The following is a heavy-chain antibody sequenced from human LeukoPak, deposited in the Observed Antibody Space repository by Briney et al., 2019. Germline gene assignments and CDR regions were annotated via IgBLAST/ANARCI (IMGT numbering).Heavy chain of an antibody. CDR2: ISHSGSA. J-gene: IGHJ3*01. D-gene: IGHD3-22*01. CDR3: ASPPSYYYETSGYSHDAFDL. Sequence: SETLSLNCTVSGGPLSSNTYYWGWIRQPPGKGLEWIGSISHSGSAYYNPSLKSRVSISVDTSMTQMSLKLSSVTASDTAVYYCASPPSYYYETSGYSHDAFDLWGQGTMIAVSS. V-gene: IGHV4-39*01. CDR1: GGPLSSNTYY.